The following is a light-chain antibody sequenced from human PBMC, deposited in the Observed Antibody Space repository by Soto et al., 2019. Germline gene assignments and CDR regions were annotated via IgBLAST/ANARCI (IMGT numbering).Light chain of an antibody. Sequence: QSVLTQPPSASGTPGQRVTISCSGSSSNIGSNTVNWYQQLPGTAPKLLIYSNNQRPSGVPDRFSGSKSGTSASLAISGLQSEDDADYYCAAWDDSLKGWVFGGGTKLTVL. CDR2: SNN. V-gene: IGLV1-44*01. CDR1: SSNIGSNT. J-gene: IGLJ3*02. CDR3: AAWDDSLKGWV.